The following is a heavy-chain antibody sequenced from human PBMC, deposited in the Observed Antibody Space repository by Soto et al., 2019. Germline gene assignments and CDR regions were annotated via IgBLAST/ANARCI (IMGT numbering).Heavy chain of an antibody. CDR1: GFTFSSYG. Sequence: GGSLRLSCAASGFTFSSYGMHWVRQAPGKGLEWVAVISYDGSNKYYADSVKGRFTISRDNSKNTLYLQMNSLRAEDTAVYYCAKDLPYSGYPYGMDVWGQGTTVTVSS. CDR2: ISYDGSNK. V-gene: IGHV3-30*18. CDR3: AKDLPYSGYPYGMDV. J-gene: IGHJ6*02. D-gene: IGHD5-12*01.